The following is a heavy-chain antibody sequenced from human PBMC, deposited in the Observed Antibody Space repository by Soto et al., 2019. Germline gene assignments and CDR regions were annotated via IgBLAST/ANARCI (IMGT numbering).Heavy chain of an antibody. V-gene: IGHV4-4*07. D-gene: IGHD1-1*01. Sequence: XETLSLPCTVSCASISGFDWSWIRKSAGKGLEWIGRIYATGTTDYNPSLESRVMMSVDTSKKQFSLKLRSVTAADTAVYYCVRDGTKTLRDWFDPWGQGISVTVSS. CDR3: VRDGTKTLRDWFDP. CDR2: IYATGTT. CDR1: CASISGFD. J-gene: IGHJ5*02.